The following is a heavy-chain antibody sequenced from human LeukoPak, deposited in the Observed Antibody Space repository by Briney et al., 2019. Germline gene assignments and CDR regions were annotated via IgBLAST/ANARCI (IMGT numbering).Heavy chain of an antibody. D-gene: IGHD4-23*01. CDR3: ARDMTTVVTPGGLDV. CDR1: GFTVSSNY. Sequence: GSLRLSCAASGFTVSSNYMSWVRQPPGKGLEWIGEINHSGSTNYNPSLKSRVTISVDTSKNQFSLKLSSVTAADTAVYYCARDMTTVVTPGGLDVWGQGTTVTVSS. CDR2: INHSGST. J-gene: IGHJ6*02. V-gene: IGHV4-34*01.